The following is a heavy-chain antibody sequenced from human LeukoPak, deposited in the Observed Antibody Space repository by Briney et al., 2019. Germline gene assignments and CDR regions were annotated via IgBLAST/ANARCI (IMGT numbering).Heavy chain of an antibody. Sequence: SVKVSCKASGYTFTSYDINWVRQATGQGLEWMGWMNPNSGNTGYAQKFQGRVTMTRNTSISTAYMELSSLRSEDTAVYYCARRRGITIFGVALNNWFDPWGQGTLVTVSS. V-gene: IGHV1-8*01. D-gene: IGHD3-3*01. CDR1: GYTFTSYD. CDR2: MNPNSGNT. CDR3: ARRRGITIFGVALNNWFDP. J-gene: IGHJ5*02.